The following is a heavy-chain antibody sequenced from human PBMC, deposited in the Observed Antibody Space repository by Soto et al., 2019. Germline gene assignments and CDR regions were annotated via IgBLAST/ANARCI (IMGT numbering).Heavy chain of an antibody. Sequence: PGESLKISCKCSGYSFTNYWIGWVRQMPGKGLKWMGITYPGDSDTTYSPSFEGQVTISADKSISTAHLQWSSLKASDTAMYYCARRAQYRFGHYDAFDVWGQGTMVTVSS. V-gene: IGHV5-51*01. CDR2: TYPGDSDT. CDR1: GYSFTNYW. CDR3: ARRAQYRFGHYDAFDV. J-gene: IGHJ3*01. D-gene: IGHD5-18*01.